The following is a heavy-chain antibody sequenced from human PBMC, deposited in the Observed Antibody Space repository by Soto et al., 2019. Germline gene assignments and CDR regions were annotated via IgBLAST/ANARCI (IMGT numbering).Heavy chain of an antibody. D-gene: IGHD5-18*01. CDR1: GGTFSSYA. Sequence: PSVKVSCKASGGTFSSYAISWVRKAPGQGLEWMGGIIPIFGTANYAQKFQGRVTITADESTSTAYMELSSLRSEDTAVYYCARASGYSYVLYYYYYYGMDVWGQGTTVTVSS. J-gene: IGHJ6*02. V-gene: IGHV1-69*13. CDR3: ARASGYSYVLYYYYYYGMDV. CDR2: IIPIFGTA.